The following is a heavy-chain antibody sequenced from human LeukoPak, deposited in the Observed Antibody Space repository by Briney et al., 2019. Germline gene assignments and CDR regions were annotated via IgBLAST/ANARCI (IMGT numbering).Heavy chain of an antibody. J-gene: IGHJ4*02. CDR2: INPNSGGT. V-gene: IGHV1-2*06. D-gene: IGHD6-13*01. Sequence: ASVKVSCKASGYTFTGYYMHWVRQAPGQGLEWMGRINPNSGGTNYAQKFQGRVTMTRDTSISTAYMELSRLRADDTAVYYCARLGVGSSWDELLWAPEDYWGQGTLVTVSS. CDR1: GYTFTGYY. CDR3: ARLGVGSSWDELLWAPEDY.